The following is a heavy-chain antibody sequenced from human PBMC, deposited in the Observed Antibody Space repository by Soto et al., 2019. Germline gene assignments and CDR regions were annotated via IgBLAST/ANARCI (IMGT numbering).Heavy chain of an antibody. J-gene: IGHJ6*03. D-gene: IGHD3-9*01. CDR3: AREYYDILTGYSSDYYMDV. CDR1: GFTFSSYS. Sequence: GGSLRLSCAASGFTFSSYSMNWVRQAPGKGLEWVSSISSSSSYIYYADSVKGRFTISRDNAKNSLYLQMNSLRAEDTAVYYCAREYYDILTGYSSDYYMDVWGKGTTVTVSS. CDR2: ISSSSSYI. V-gene: IGHV3-21*01.